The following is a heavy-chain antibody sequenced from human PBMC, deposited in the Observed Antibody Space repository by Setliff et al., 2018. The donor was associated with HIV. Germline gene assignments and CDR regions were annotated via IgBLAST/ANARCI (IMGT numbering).Heavy chain of an antibody. Sequence: GGSLRLSCTGSGFKFEDFAMSWVRQAPGKGLEWVGSIRSKAYGATTQYAASVKGRFTISRDDSKSIAFLQVSSLKTEDTAVYYCTRVVVVVAATFDYWGQGTLVTVSS. CDR3: TRVVVVVAATFDY. CDR1: GFKFEDFA. CDR2: IRSKAYGATT. D-gene: IGHD2-15*01. J-gene: IGHJ4*02. V-gene: IGHV3-49*04.